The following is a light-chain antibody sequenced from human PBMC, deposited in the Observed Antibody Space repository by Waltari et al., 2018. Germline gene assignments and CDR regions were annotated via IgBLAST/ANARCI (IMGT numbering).Light chain of an antibody. V-gene: IGLV2-14*01. CDR2: DVT. CDR3: NSYTGSGTWV. J-gene: IGLJ3*02. CDR1: TTDIGSYQY. Sequence: QSALTQPASVSESPGQSITISCYGSTTDIGSYQYVSWYQQHPGKAPKLLLYDVTERPSGISPRFSGSKSGNTASLTISGLQAEDEAEYFCNSYTGSGTWVFGGGTKLTVL.